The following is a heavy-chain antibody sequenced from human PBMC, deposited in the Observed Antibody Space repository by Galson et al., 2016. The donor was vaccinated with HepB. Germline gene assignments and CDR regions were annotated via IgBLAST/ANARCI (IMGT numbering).Heavy chain of an antibody. V-gene: IGHV1-69*04. J-gene: IGHJ4*02. CDR3: AAPRDGYNFGIVY. Sequence: SVKVSCKASGGTFSSYGISWVRQAPGQGLEWMGRIIPILGITNYAQKIQGRVTITADKSTSTACMELSSLTSEDTAVYYCAAPRDGYNFGIVYWGQGTLVVVSS. CDR2: IIPILGIT. D-gene: IGHD5-24*01. CDR1: GGTFSSYG.